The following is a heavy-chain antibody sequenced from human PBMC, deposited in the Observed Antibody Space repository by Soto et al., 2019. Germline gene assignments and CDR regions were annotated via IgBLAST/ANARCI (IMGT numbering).Heavy chain of an antibody. V-gene: IGHV1-18*01. Sequence: QIQLVQSGPEVKKPGASVKVSCKASGYTFTSYGISWVRQAPGQGLEWMGWISGYNGQTNYAQKFRGRVTITTETSTGTAYMERRSLRSDDTATFYCARDGRKELWVEGLNAMDVWGQGTTVTVSS. D-gene: IGHD1-26*01. CDR3: ARDGRKELWVEGLNAMDV. CDR2: ISGYNGQT. CDR1: GYTFTSYG. J-gene: IGHJ6*02.